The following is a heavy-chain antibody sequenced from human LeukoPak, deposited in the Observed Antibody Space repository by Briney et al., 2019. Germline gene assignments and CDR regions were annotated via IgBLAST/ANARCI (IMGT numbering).Heavy chain of an antibody. Sequence: PSETLSLTCTVSGGSISSYYWSWIRQPPGKGLEWIGYIYYSGSTNYNPSLKSRVTISVDTSKNQFSLKLSSVTAADTAVYYCARVPYDSSGYRPYLACGMDVWGQGTTVTASS. CDR2: IYYSGST. CDR1: GGSISSYY. CDR3: ARVPYDSSGYRPYLACGMDV. J-gene: IGHJ6*02. D-gene: IGHD3-22*01. V-gene: IGHV4-59*01.